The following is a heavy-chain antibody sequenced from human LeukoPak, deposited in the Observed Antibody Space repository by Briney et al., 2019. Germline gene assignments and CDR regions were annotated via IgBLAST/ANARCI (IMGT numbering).Heavy chain of an antibody. CDR2: ISYDGSDK. Sequence: GGSLRLSCAASGFTFSSYAMNWVRQAPGKGLEWVAFISYDGSDKYYADSVKGRFTISRDDSAGTLYLEMNTLKTEDTAVYFCATDPPPSGDYVGLDYWGLGTLVTVSS. CDR1: GFTFSSYA. V-gene: IGHV3-30-3*01. J-gene: IGHJ4*02. CDR3: ATDPPPSGDYVGLDY. D-gene: IGHD4-17*01.